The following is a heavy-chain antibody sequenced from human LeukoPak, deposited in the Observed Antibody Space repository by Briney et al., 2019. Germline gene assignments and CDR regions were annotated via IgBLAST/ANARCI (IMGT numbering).Heavy chain of an antibody. Sequence: SETLSLTCTVSGYSISSGYYWGWIRQPPGKGLEWIGSIYHSGSTYYNPSLKSRVTISVDTSKNQFSLKLSSVTAADTAVYYCARSTSSSWYWPGFGKNWSDPWGQGTLVTVSS. V-gene: IGHV4-38-2*02. D-gene: IGHD6-13*01. J-gene: IGHJ5*02. CDR1: GYSISSGYY. CDR2: IYHSGST. CDR3: ARSTSSSWYWPGFGKNWSDP.